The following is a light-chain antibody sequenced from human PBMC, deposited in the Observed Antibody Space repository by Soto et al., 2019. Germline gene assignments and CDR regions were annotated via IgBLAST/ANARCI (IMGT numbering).Light chain of an antibody. CDR3: GSYTSSSTCV. V-gene: IGLV2-14*01. CDR2: DVS. CDR1: SSDVGGYNY. Sequence: QSALTQPASVSGSPGQSITISCTGTSSDVGGYNYVSWYQQHPGKAPKLMIYDVSNRPSGVSNRFSGSKSGNTASLTISGLQAEDEADYYCGSYTSSSTCVFGTGTMVTVL. J-gene: IGLJ1*01.